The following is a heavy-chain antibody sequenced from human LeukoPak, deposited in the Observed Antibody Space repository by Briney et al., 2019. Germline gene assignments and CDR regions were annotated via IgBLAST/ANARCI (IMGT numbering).Heavy chain of an antibody. Sequence: GESLKISCKGSGHSFTNYWIGWVRQMPGKGLEWMGVIYVGSSDTIYSPSFQGQVTMSADRSISTAYLQWSSLKASDTAMYYCARHVRDSSGWRVLQYWGQGTLVTVSS. J-gene: IGHJ4*02. CDR2: IYVGSSDT. CDR1: GHSFTNYW. V-gene: IGHV5-51*01. D-gene: IGHD6-19*01. CDR3: ARHVRDSSGWRVLQY.